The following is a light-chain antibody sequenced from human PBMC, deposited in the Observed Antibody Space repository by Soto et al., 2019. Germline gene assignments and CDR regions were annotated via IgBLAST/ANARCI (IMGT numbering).Light chain of an antibody. V-gene: IGLV2-14*01. Sequence: QSALAQPASVSGSPGQSITISCTGTSSDVGGYNYVSWYQHHPGKAPKLMIFEVSNRPSGVSNRFSGSKSGNTASLTISGLQAEDEGDYYCSSYTGSSTYVFGSGTK. CDR1: SSDVGGYNY. J-gene: IGLJ1*01. CDR2: EVS. CDR3: SSYTGSSTYV.